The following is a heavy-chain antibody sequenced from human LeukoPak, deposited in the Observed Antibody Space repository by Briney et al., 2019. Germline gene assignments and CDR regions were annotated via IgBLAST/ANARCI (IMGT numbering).Heavy chain of an antibody. D-gene: IGHD3-10*01. CDR2: ISGSGGST. CDR1: GFTFSSYA. Sequence: GGSLRLSCAASGFTFSSYAMSWVRQAPGKGLEWVSAISGSGGSTYYADSVKGRFTISRDNSKNTLYLQMNSLRAEDTAVYYCAKDQRSSATMVRGDTEGFDYWGQGTLVTVSS. J-gene: IGHJ4*02. V-gene: IGHV3-23*01. CDR3: AKDQRSSATMVRGDTEGFDY.